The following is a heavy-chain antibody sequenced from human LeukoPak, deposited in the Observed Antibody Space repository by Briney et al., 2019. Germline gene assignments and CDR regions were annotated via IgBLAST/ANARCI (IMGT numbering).Heavy chain of an antibody. CDR2: ISRTSSYI. J-gene: IGHJ4*02. D-gene: IGHD2-15*01. Sequence: GGSLRLSCAASGFTFSSYNMNWVRQAPGKGLEWVSSISRTSSYIYYADSVKGRFTIPRDNAQNSLYLQMNSLRVEDTAVYYCARVLETDCSGGSCYSGLDYWGQGTLVTVSS. CDR1: GFTFSSYN. CDR3: ARVLETDCSGGSCYSGLDY. V-gene: IGHV3-21*01.